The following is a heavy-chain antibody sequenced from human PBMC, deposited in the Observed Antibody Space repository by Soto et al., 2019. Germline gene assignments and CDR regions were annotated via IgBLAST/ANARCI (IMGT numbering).Heavy chain of an antibody. CDR2: MNPNSGNT. J-gene: IGHJ4*02. V-gene: IGHV1-8*01. D-gene: IGHD4-17*01. CDR3: ARALLLNGDSPFDY. Sequence: QVQLVQSGAEVKKPGASVKVSCKASGYTFTSYDINWVRQATGQGLEWMGWMNPNSGNTGYAQKFQGRVTMTRNTYISTAYMELGSLRSEDTAVYYCARALLLNGDSPFDYWGQGTLVTVSS. CDR1: GYTFTSYD.